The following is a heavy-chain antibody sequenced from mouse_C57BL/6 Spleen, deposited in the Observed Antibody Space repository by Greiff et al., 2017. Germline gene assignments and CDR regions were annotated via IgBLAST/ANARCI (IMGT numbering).Heavy chain of an antibody. V-gene: IGHV5-4*01. CDR1: GFTFSSYA. CDR3: ARDRGADY. J-gene: IGHJ2*01. CDR2: ISDGGSYT. Sequence: EVQLVESGGGLVKPGGSLKLSCAASGFTFSSYAMSWVRQTPEKRLEWVATISDGGSYTYYPDNVKGRFTISRDNAKNNLYLQMSHLKSEDTAMYYCARDRGADYWGQGTTLTVSS.